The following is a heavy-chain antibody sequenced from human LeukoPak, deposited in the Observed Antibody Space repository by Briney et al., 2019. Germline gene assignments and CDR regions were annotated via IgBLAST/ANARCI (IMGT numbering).Heavy chain of an antibody. D-gene: IGHD2-15*01. J-gene: IGHJ4*02. CDR2: ISGSGGST. V-gene: IGHV3-23*01. CDR1: GFTFSSYA. Sequence: GGSLRLSCAASGFTFSSYAMSWVRQAPGKGLEWVSEISGSGGSTYYADSVKGRFTISRDNSKNTLYLQMNSLRAEDTAVYYCAKGNNIVEVVGLDYWGQGTLVTVSS. CDR3: AKGNNIVEVVGLDY.